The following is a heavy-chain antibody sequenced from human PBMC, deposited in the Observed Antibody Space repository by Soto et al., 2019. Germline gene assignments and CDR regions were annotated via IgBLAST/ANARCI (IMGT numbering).Heavy chain of an antibody. CDR2: ISAYNDNT. V-gene: IGHV1-18*01. Sequence: QVHLVQSGAEVKKPGASVKVSCKASGYTFTSLGITWVRQAPGQGLEWVGWISAYNDNTNYAQKLQGRVTITTDASTTTAYMELRSLRSDDTAMYYCARVRYYDTSGYYRFDYWGQGTLITVSS. CDR3: ARVRYYDTSGYYRFDY. D-gene: IGHD3-22*01. CDR1: GYTFTSLG. J-gene: IGHJ4*02.